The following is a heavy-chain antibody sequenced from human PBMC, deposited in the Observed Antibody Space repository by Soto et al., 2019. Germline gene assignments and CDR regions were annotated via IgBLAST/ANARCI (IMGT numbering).Heavy chain of an antibody. CDR3: ARFGGLERDFNY. D-gene: IGHD2-15*01. CDR2: IIPMFDTP. J-gene: IGHJ4*02. CDR1: GGTFSSDS. Sequence: QVQLVQSGAEVKKPGSSVKVSCKASGGTFSSDSFSWVRQAPGQGLEWMGGIIPMFDTPIYAQKFKDRVTITADESTSNASRHLSSVRSGDTAVSYCARFGGLERDFNYWGQGTLVTVSS. V-gene: IGHV1-69*12.